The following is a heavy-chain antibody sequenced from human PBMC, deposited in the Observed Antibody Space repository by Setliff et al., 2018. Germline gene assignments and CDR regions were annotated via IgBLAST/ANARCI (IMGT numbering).Heavy chain of an antibody. Sequence: ASETLSLTCTVSGGSISSSSYYWGWIRQPPGKGLEWIGSIYHSGSTYYNPSLKSRVTISVDTSKNQFSLKLSSVTAADTAVYYCARQVSWFDPWGQGTLVTVSS. CDR2: IYHSGST. CDR3: ARQVSWFDP. CDR1: GGSISSSSYY. J-gene: IGHJ5*02. V-gene: IGHV4-39*01.